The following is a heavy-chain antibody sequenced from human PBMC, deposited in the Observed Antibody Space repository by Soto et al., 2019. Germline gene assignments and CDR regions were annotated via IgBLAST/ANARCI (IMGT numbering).Heavy chain of an antibody. CDR1: GFTFSSYA. J-gene: IGHJ3*02. D-gene: IGHD2-2*02. Sequence: PGGSLRLSCAASGFTFSSYAMHWVRQAPGKGLEWVAVISYDGSNKYYADSVKGRFTISRDNSKNTLYLQMNSLRAEDTVVYYCARWGDCISTSCYTDAFDIWGQGTMVTVSS. CDR3: ARWGDCISTSCYTDAFDI. CDR2: ISYDGSNK. V-gene: IGHV3-30-3*01.